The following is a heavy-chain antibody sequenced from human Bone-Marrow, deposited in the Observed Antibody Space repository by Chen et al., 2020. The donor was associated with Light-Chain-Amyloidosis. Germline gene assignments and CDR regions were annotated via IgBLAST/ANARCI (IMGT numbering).Heavy chain of an antibody. CDR2: IIPIFGTA. V-gene: IGHV1-69*01. J-gene: IGHJ3*02. D-gene: IGHD1-7*01. CDR3: AREGRITGTSGGAFDI. Sequence: QVQLVQSGAEVKKPGSSVKVSCKASGGTFSSYAISWVRQAPGQGLEWMGGIIPIFGTANYAQKFQGRVTITADESTSTAYMELSSLRSEDTAVYYCAREGRITGTSGGAFDIWGQGTMVTVSS. CDR1: GGTFSSYA.